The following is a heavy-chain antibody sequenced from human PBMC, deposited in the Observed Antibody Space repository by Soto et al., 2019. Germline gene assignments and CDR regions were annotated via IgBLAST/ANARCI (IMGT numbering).Heavy chain of an antibody. Sequence: PXXSLKISCKGSGYSFTSYWICWVLQMPGKSLECMRIIYPGDSDTRYSPSFQGQVTISADKSISTAYLQWSSLKASDIAMYYCARIPYYYYYYMDVWGKGTTVTVSS. V-gene: IGHV5-51*01. J-gene: IGHJ6*03. CDR1: GYSFTSYW. CDR2: IYPGDSDT. CDR3: ARIPYYYYYYMDV.